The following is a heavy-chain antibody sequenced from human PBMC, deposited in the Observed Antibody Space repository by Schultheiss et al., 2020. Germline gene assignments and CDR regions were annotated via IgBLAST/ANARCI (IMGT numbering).Heavy chain of an antibody. CDR1: SGSISSYY. CDR3: ARVGDMEVFDP. J-gene: IGHJ5*02. CDR2: IYYSGST. Sequence: SETLSLICTVSSGSISSYYWSWIRQPPEKGLEWIGDIYYSGSTYYNPSLKSRVTISVDTSKNQFSLKLSSVTAADTAVYYCARVGDMEVFDPWGQGTLVTVSS. D-gene: IGHD3-16*01. V-gene: IGHV4-59*01.